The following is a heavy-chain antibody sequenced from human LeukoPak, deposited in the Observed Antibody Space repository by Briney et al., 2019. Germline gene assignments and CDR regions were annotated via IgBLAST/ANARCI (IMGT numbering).Heavy chain of an antibody. CDR2: IIPIFGTA. CDR1: GGTFSSYA. CDR3: ARVKEYGRYYFDY. Sequence: EASVKVSCKASGGTFSSYAISWVRQAPGQGLEWMGGIIPIFGTANYAQKFQGRVTSTTDESTSTAYMELSSLRSEDTAVYYCARVKEYGRYYFDYWGQGTLVTVSS. D-gene: IGHD2/OR15-2a*01. J-gene: IGHJ4*02. V-gene: IGHV1-69*05.